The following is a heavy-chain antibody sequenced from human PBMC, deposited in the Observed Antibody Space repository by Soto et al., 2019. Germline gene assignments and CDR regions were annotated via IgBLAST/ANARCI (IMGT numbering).Heavy chain of an antibody. V-gene: IGHV3-49*04. Sequence: GGSLRLSCAASGFSFSSYAVSWVRQAPGKGLEWVGFIRSKAYGGTTEYAASVKGRFTISRDDSKSIAYLQMNSLKTEDTAVYYCTRDGGIVVVPAGDYWGQGTLVTVSS. D-gene: IGHD2-2*01. CDR3: TRDGGIVVVPAGDY. CDR2: IRSKAYGGTT. J-gene: IGHJ4*02. CDR1: GFSFSSYA.